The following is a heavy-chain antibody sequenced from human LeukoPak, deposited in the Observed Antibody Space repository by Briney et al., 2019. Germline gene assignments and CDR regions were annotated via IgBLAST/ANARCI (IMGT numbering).Heavy chain of an antibody. CDR1: GYTFTNYY. CDR2: TDPIGGST. Sequence: ASVKVSCKASGYTFTNYYIHWVRQAPGQGLEWMGITDPIGGSTNYAQKFQGRVTMTRDTSTSTVYMELSSLRSDDTAVYYCARDAGPFDIWGQGTMVTVSS. V-gene: IGHV1-46*01. J-gene: IGHJ3*02. CDR3: ARDAGPFDI.